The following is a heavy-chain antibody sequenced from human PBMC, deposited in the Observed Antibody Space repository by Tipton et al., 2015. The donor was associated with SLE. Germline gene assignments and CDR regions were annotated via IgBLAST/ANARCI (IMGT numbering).Heavy chain of an antibody. CDR2: INHSGST. CDR1: GGSFSGYY. CDR3: ARHPLSALGWFDP. D-gene: IGHD3-16*01. Sequence: TLSLTCAVYGGSFSGYYWSWIRQPPGKGLEWIGEINHSGSTYYNPSLKGRVSISMDTSKNQFSLKLTSVTAADTALYYCARHPLSALGWFDPWGQGTLVTVSS. J-gene: IGHJ5*02. V-gene: IGHV4-34*01.